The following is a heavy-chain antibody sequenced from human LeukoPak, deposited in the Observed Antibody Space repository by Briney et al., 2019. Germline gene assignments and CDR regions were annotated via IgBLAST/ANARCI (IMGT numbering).Heavy chain of an antibody. CDR3: GKLLYSSGMYHFDY. CDR2: ISGSGGGT. Sequence: PGGSLRLSCATSGFTFSSSAMSWVRHPPGKGLAWVSTISGSGGGTYYADSVKGWFTISRDNSKNTLYLQMNSLRAEDTAVFYCGKLLYSSGMYHFDYWGQGTLVTVSS. CDR1: GFTFSSSA. V-gene: IGHV3-23*01. J-gene: IGHJ4*02. D-gene: IGHD3-10*01.